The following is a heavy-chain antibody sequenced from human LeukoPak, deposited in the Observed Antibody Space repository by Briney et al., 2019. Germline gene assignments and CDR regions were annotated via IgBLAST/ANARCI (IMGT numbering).Heavy chain of an antibody. CDR2: IIPIFGTA. J-gene: IGHJ3*02. V-gene: IGHV1-69*01. CDR1: GGTFSSYA. CDR3: ARDLSGTYCSSTSCYLDAFDI. Sequence: ASVKVSCKASGGTFSSYAISWVRQAPGQGLEWMGGIIPIFGTANYAQKFQGRVTITADESTSTAYIELSSLRSEDTAVYYCARDLSGTYCSSTSCYLDAFDIWGQGTMVTVSS. D-gene: IGHD2-2*01.